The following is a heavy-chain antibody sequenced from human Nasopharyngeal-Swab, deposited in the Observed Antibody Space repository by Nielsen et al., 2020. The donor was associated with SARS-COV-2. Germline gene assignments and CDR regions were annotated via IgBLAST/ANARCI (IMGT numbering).Heavy chain of an antibody. CDR2: VNGNGADT. CDR3: AKDSTGYYAPLDQ. Sequence: GESLKISCAASGFTFTSYAMNWVRQAPGKGLEWLSAVNGNGADTYYADSVKGRFTISKDNSKNTLYLHMNSLRAEDTAVYYCAKDSTGYYAPLDQWGQGVLVTVSS. D-gene: IGHD3-9*01. J-gene: IGHJ4*02. CDR1: GFTFTSYA. V-gene: IGHV3-23*01.